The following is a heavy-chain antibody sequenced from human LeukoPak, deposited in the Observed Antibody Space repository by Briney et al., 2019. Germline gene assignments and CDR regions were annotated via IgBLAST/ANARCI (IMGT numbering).Heavy chain of an antibody. CDR1: GGSFSGYY. V-gene: IGHV4-34*01. CDR2: INHSGST. CDR3: ARFNVVVAATHFDS. D-gene: IGHD2-15*01. Sequence: SETLSLTCAVYGGSFSGYYWSWIRQPPGKGLEWIGEINHSGSTNFNPSLKSRVTISVDTSKNQFSLKLSSVTAADTAVYYCARFNVVVAATHFDSWGQGTLVTVSS. J-gene: IGHJ4*02.